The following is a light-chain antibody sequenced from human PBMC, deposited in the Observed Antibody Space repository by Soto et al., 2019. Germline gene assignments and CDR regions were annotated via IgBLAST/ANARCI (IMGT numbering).Light chain of an antibody. Sequence: DIQLTESPSFLSASVGDRVTLTCRASQAIGSFLAWYQQTPGKAPKLLIYAASTLHSGVPSRFSGSGSGTEFTLTISSLQPEDSATYYCQQMKSYPYTFGQGARLEIK. CDR2: AAS. J-gene: IGKJ2*01. V-gene: IGKV1-9*01. CDR1: QAIGSF. CDR3: QQMKSYPYT.